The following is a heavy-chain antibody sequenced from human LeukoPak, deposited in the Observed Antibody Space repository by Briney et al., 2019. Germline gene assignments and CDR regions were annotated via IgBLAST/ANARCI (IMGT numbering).Heavy chain of an antibody. CDR1: AFTFSSYW. Sequence: GGSLRLSCTASAFTFSSYWMHWVRQAPGKGLVWVSHINSGGSSTSYADSVKGRFTISRDNAKNTLYLQMNSLRAEDTAVYYCARDSYYGMDVWGQGTTVTVSS. V-gene: IGHV3-74*01. J-gene: IGHJ6*02. CDR3: ARDSYYGMDV. CDR2: INSGGSST.